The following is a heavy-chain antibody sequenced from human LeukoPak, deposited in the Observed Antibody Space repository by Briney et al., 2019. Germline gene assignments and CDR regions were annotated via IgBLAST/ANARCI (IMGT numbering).Heavy chain of an antibody. Sequence: SETLSLTCTVSGGSISSYYWSWIRQPAAKGLEWIGCIYTSGSTNYNPSLKSRVTMSVDTSKNQFSLKLSSVTAADTAVYYCARDDPDNCSGGSCYYTWGQGTLVTVSS. CDR2: IYTSGST. J-gene: IGHJ4*02. CDR1: GGSISSYY. D-gene: IGHD2-15*01. V-gene: IGHV4-4*07. CDR3: ARDDPDNCSGGSCYYT.